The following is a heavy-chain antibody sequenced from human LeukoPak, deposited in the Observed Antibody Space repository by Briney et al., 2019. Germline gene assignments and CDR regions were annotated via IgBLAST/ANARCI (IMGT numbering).Heavy chain of an antibody. J-gene: IGHJ4*02. V-gene: IGHV3-48*03. CDR2: ISSSGSTI. D-gene: IGHD3-22*01. CDR3: ARMTYYYDSSGYSHFDY. Sequence: PGGSLRLSCAASGFTFSSYELNWVRQAPGKGLEWISYISSSGSTIYYADSVKGRFTISRDNAKNSLYLQMNSLRAGDTAVYYCARMTYYYDSSGYSHFDYWGQGTLVTVSS. CDR1: GFTFSSYE.